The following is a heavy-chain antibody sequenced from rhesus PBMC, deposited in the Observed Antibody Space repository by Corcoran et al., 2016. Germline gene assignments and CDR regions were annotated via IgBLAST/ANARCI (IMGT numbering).Heavy chain of an antibody. CDR2: IYGSGSRT. V-gene: IGHV4-169*02. CDR3: ASESYYSGSSLHD. D-gene: IGHD3-16*01. Sequence: QLQLQESGPGLVKPSETLSVTCAVSGGSISSSYWSWIRQAPGKGLEWIGYIYGSGSRTNYNPSLKSRVTLSVDTSKNQLSLKLSSVTAADTAVYYCASESYYSGSSLHDWGQGVLVTVSS. J-gene: IGHJ4*01. CDR1: GGSISSSY.